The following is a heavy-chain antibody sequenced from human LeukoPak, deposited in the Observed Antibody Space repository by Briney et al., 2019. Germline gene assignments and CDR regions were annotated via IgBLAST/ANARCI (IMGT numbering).Heavy chain of an antibody. CDR1: GFLFSAYD. D-gene: IGHD5-12*01. CDR2: ISYDGSSK. J-gene: IGHJ4*02. V-gene: IGHV3-30*01. CDR3: ARVTGHRGYDLKY. Sequence: PGRSLRLSCAASGFLFSAYDFHWVRQAPGKGLEWVAFISYDGSSKNYAQSVKGRFTISRDNSKNTLYVQMNSLRHEDTAVYYCARVTGHRGYDLKYWGQGALVTVSS.